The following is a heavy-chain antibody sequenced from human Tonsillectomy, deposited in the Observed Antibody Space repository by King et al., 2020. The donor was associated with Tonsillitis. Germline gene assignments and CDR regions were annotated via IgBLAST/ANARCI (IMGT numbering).Heavy chain of an antibody. D-gene: IGHD1-26*01. CDR3: AKDSNPRYLGMDV. Sequence: VQLVESGGGVVQPGRSLRLSCAASGFTSSNWAMHWVRQAPGKGLEWVASTSYDGTNNHYGDSVLGRFTISRDNSKNTMYLQMNSLRTEDMAVYYCAKDSNPRYLGMDVWGQGTTVTVS. CDR2: TSYDGTNN. J-gene: IGHJ6*02. CDR1: GFTSSNWA. V-gene: IGHV3-30*18.